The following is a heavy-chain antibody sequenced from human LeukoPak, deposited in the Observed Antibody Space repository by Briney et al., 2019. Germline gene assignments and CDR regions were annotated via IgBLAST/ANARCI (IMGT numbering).Heavy chain of an antibody. V-gene: IGHV3-23*01. D-gene: IGHD3-22*01. CDR3: AKTGGYYDTSDLYRPDVFDI. CDR1: GFTFSNFA. J-gene: IGHJ3*02. Sequence: GGSLRLSCAASGFTFSNFAMSWVRQAPGKGLEWVSAISGTGGNTFYTDSVTCRFTISIDNSKNTLYVQMNSLRAEDTAVYYCAKTGGYYDTSDLYRPDVFDIWGQGTVVTVSS. CDR2: ISGTGGNT.